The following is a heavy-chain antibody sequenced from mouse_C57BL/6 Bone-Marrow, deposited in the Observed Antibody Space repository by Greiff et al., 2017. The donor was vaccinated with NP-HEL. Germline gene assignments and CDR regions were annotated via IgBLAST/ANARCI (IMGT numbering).Heavy chain of an antibody. D-gene: IGHD2-4*01. CDR2: INPNNGGT. Sequence: QLQQSGPELVKPGASVKISCKASGYTFTDYYMNWVKQSHGKSLEWIGDINPNNGGTSYNQKFKGKATLTVDKSSSTAYMELRSLTSEDSAVYYCASMGLPHWGKGTTLTVSS. CDR3: ASMGLPH. J-gene: IGHJ2*01. CDR1: GYTFTDYY. V-gene: IGHV1-26*01.